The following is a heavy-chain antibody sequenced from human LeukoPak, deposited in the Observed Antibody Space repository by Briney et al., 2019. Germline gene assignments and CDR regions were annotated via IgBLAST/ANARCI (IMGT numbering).Heavy chain of an antibody. V-gene: IGHV4-59*05. CDR1: GFNFSDYY. CDR2: ICSGGNT. Sequence: LRLSCVVSGFNFSDYYMSWLRLTPGKGLEWIGSICSGGNTCYNPSLKSRVTISADSSKNHFFLQLTSATAADTAVYSCARDGPWKSDVWGRGTLVTVSS. CDR3: ARDGPWKSDV. J-gene: IGHJ4*02. D-gene: IGHD5-24*01.